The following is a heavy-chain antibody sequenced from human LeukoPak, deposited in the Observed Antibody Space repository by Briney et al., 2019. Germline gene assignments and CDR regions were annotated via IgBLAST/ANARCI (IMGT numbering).Heavy chain of an antibody. CDR1: GYTLTELS. V-gene: IGHV1-24*01. CDR2: FDPEDGET. CDR3: ATSARYYYDSSGSSDY. D-gene: IGHD3-22*01. Sequence: GASVKVSCKVSGYTLTELSMHWVRQAPGKGLEWMGGFDPEDGETIYAQKFQGRVTMTEDTSTDTAYMELSSLRSEDTAVYYCATSARYYYDSSGSSDYWGQGTLVTVSS. J-gene: IGHJ4*02.